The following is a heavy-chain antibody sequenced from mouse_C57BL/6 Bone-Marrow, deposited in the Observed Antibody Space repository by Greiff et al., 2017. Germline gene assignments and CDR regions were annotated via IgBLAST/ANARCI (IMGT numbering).Heavy chain of an antibody. D-gene: IGHD2-4*01. CDR2: INPGTGST. Sequence: VQLQQSGAELVRPGASVKLSCKASGYTFTGYYINWVKQRPGQGLEWIAKINPGTGSTNYNQKFKGKATLTADKSSSTAYMQLNSLTSEDSAVYFGARDDYDCVLDYWGQGTTVTVSS. J-gene: IGHJ4*01. CDR1: GYTFTGYY. CDR3: ARDDYDCVLDY. V-gene: IGHV1-76*01.